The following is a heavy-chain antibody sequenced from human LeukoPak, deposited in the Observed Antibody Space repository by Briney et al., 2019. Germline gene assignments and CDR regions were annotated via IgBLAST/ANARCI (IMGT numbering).Heavy chain of an antibody. CDR2: ISYDGSNK. D-gene: IGHD4-17*01. J-gene: IGHJ4*02. V-gene: IGHV3-30*18. Sequence: GRSLRLSCAASGFTFSSYGMHWVRQAPGKGLEWVAVISYDGSNKYYADSVKGRFTISRDNSKNTLYLQMNSLRAEDTAVYYCAKCWPTVTTPIDYWGQGTLVTVSS. CDR1: GFTFSSYG. CDR3: AKCWPTVTTPIDY.